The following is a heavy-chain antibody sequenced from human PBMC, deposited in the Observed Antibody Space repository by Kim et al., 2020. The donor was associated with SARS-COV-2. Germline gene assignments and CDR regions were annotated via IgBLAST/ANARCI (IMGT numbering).Heavy chain of an antibody. V-gene: IGHV6-1*01. D-gene: IGHD6-19*01. CDR1: GDSVSSNSAA. J-gene: IGHJ5*02. CDR2: TYYRSKWYN. Sequence: SQTLSLTCAISGDSVSSNSAAWNWIRQSPSRGLEWLGRTYYRSKWYNDSAVSVKSRITINPDTSKNQFSLQLNSVTPEDTAVYYCARVSRIFHAAVAPFDPWGQGTLVTVSS. CDR3: ARVSRIFHAAVAPFDP.